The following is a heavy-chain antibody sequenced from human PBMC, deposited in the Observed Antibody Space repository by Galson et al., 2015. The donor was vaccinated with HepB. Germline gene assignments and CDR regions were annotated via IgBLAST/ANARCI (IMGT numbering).Heavy chain of an antibody. CDR2: ISAYNGNT. CDR3: ARGPYIAAAGKSYYYYYGMDV. V-gene: IGHV1-18*04. J-gene: IGHJ6*02. CDR1: GYTFTSYG. Sequence: SVKVSCKASGYTFTSYGISWVRQAPGQGLEWMGWISAYNGNTNYAQKLQGRVTMTTDTSTSTAYMELRSLRSDDTAVYYCARGPYIAAAGKSYYYYYGMDVWGQGTTVTVSS. D-gene: IGHD6-13*01.